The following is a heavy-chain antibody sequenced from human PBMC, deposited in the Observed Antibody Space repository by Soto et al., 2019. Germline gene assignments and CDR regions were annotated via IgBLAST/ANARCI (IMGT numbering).Heavy chain of an antibody. Sequence: GGSLRLSCAASGFTFSSYSMNWVRQAPGKGLEWVSSISSSSSYIYYADSVKGRFTISRDNAKNSLYLQMNSLRAEDTAVYYCARGAHYYGSGSYRVYYYGMDVWGQGTTVTVSS. CDR1: GFTFSSYS. D-gene: IGHD3-10*01. CDR3: ARGAHYYGSGSYRVYYYGMDV. CDR2: ISSSSSYI. J-gene: IGHJ6*02. V-gene: IGHV3-21*01.